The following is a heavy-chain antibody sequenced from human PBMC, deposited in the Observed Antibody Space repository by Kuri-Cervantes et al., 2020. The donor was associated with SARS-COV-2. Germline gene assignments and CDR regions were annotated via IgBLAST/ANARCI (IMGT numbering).Heavy chain of an antibody. J-gene: IGHJ6*02. V-gene: IGHV3-21*01. Sequence: GGSLRLSCAASGFTFSSYSMNWVRQASGKGLEWVSSISSSSSYIYYADSVKGRFTISRDNAKNSLYLQMNSLRAEDTAVYYCARVVVVVPAASLRTYYYYGMDVWGQGTTVTVSS. D-gene: IGHD2-2*01. CDR1: GFTFSSYS. CDR2: ISSSSSYI. CDR3: ARVVVVVPAASLRTYYYYGMDV.